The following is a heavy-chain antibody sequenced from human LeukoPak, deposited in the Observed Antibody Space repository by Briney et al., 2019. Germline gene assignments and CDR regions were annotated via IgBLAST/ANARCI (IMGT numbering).Heavy chain of an antibody. Sequence: GGSLRLSCAAFGFTFSDYYMSWIRQAPGKGLEWVSYISSGVSTIFYADSVKGRFTISRDNAKNSLYLQMNSLRAEDTAVYYCARGLQEYSSSSGGIDYWGQGTLVTVSS. D-gene: IGHD6-6*01. CDR1: GFTFSDYY. CDR3: ARGLQEYSSSSGGIDY. J-gene: IGHJ4*02. V-gene: IGHV3-11*04. CDR2: ISSGVSTI.